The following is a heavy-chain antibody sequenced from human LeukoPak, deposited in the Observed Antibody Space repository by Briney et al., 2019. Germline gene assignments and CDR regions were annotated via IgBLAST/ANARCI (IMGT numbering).Heavy chain of an antibody. V-gene: IGHV4-59*11. Sequence: SETLSLTCTVSGGSISSHYWSWIRQPPGKGLEWIRYIYYSGSTNYNPSLKSRVTISVDTSKNQFSLKLSSVTAADTAVYYCARESSSGKVDYFDYWGQGTLVTVSS. D-gene: IGHD6-25*01. J-gene: IGHJ4*02. CDR2: IYYSGST. CDR3: ARESSSGKVDYFDY. CDR1: GGSISSHY.